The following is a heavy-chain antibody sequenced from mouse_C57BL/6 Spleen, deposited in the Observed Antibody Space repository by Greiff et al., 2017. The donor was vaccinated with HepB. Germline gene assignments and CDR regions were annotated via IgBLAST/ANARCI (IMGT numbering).Heavy chain of an antibody. Sequence: VQRVESGAELARPGASVKLSCKASGCTFTSYGISWVKQRTGQGLEWIGEIYPRSGNTYYNEKFKGKATLTADKSSSTAYMELRSLTSEDSAVYFCARYDYDGSWFAYWGQGTLVTVSA. CDR3: ARYDYDGSWFAY. CDR2: IYPRSGNT. J-gene: IGHJ3*01. CDR1: GCTFTSYG. V-gene: IGHV1-81*01. D-gene: IGHD2-4*01.